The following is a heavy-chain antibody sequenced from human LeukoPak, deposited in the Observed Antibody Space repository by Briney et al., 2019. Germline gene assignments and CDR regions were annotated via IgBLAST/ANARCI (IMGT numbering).Heavy chain of an antibody. J-gene: IGHJ1*01. CDR1: GYSFTSYW. CDR3: ATLRYSDSRALAH. Sequence: GEALKISCKGSGYSFTSYWIGWVRQMPGKGLEWKGIIYPGDSDTRYSPSFQGQVTISADKSISTAYLQWSSLKASHTAMSYCATLRYSDSRALAHGGQATLVTVSS. V-gene: IGHV5-51*01. CDR2: IYPGDSDT. D-gene: IGHD3-22*01.